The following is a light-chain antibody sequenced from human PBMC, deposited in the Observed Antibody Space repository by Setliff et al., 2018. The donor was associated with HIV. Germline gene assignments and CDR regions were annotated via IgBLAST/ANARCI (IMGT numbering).Light chain of an antibody. CDR2: SNN. V-gene: IGLV1-44*01. CDR3: AAWDDSLRGYV. J-gene: IGLJ1*01. CDR1: RSNIGTNT. Sequence: QSVLTQPPSASGTPGQRVTISCSGSRSNIGTNTVHWYQQLPGTAPKLLIYSNNQRPSGVPDRFSGYKSGTSASLAISGLQSEDEADYYCAAWDDSLRGYVFGTGTKVTV.